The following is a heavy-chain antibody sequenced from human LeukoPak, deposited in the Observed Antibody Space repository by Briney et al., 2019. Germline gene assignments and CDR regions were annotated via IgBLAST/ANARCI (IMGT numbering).Heavy chain of an antibody. J-gene: IGHJ4*02. CDR3: ARGGYNWALFDY. V-gene: IGHV4-59*01. Sequence: SSETLSLTCTVSGGSISSYYWSWLRQPPGKGLEWIGYIYYSGSTNYNPSLKSRVTISVDTSKNQFSLKLSSVTAADTAVYYCARGGYNWALFDYWGQGTLVTVSS. CDR1: GGSISSYY. D-gene: IGHD1-1*01. CDR2: IYYSGST.